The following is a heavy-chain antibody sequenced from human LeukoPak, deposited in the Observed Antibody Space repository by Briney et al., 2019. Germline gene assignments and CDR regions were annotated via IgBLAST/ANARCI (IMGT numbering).Heavy chain of an antibody. J-gene: IGHJ6*03. CDR1: GGSISSYY. Sequence: SETLSLTCTVSGGSISSYYWSWIQQPAGKGLEWIGRIYTSGSTNYNPSLKSRVTISIDRSKNQFSLRLSSVTAADTAMYYCARMTPGYYYYMDVWGKGTTVTVSS. CDR2: IYTSGST. CDR3: ARMTPGYYYYMDV. V-gene: IGHV4-4*07.